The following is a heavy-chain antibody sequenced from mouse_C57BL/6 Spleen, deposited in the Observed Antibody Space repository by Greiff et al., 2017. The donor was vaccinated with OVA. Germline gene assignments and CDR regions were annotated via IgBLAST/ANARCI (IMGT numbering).Heavy chain of an antibody. J-gene: IGHJ4*01. V-gene: IGHV1-64*01. CDR1: GYTFTSYW. Sequence: QVQLQQPGAELVKPGASVKLSCKASGYTFTSYWMHWVKQRPGQGLEWIGMIHPNSGSTNYNEKFKSKATLTVDKSSSTAYMQLSSLTSEYSAVYYCARRDSSGYRAMDYWGQGTSVTVSS. D-gene: IGHD3-2*02. CDR2: IHPNSGST. CDR3: ARRDSSGYRAMDY.